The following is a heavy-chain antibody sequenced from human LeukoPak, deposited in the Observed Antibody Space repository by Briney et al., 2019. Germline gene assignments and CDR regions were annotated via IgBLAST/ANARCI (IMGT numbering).Heavy chain of an antibody. CDR2: ISSSASYI. D-gene: IGHD2-15*01. J-gene: IGHJ6*02. Sequence: GGSLRLSCAASGFPYSGYSLHWVRQAPGKGLEWVSSISSSASYIAYADSVKGRFTISRDNAKDSLYLQMNNLRAEDSAVYYCAREGKDLRLGYYNSAVDVWGQGTTVSVSS. CDR3: AREGKDLRLGYYNSAVDV. CDR1: GFPYSGYS. V-gene: IGHV3-21*01.